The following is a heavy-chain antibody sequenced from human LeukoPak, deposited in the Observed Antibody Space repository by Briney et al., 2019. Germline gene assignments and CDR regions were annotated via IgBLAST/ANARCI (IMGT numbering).Heavy chain of an antibody. J-gene: IGHJ5*02. Sequence: GESLKISCKGSGYSFTSYWIGWVRQMPGKGLEWMGIIYPGDSDTRYSPSFQGQVTISADKSISTAYLQWSSLKASDTAMYYCARVGLRESYYRGNWFDPWGQGTLVTVSS. D-gene: IGHD1-26*01. CDR3: ARVGLRESYYRGNWFDP. CDR2: IYPGDSDT. CDR1: GYSFTSYW. V-gene: IGHV5-51*01.